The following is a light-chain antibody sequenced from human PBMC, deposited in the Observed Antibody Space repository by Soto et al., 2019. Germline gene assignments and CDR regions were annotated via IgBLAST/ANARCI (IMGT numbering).Light chain of an antibody. CDR3: QQYIASYLT. CDR1: QSISSSY. CDR2: GAS. Sequence: EIVLTQSPGTLSLSPGERATLSCRASQSISSSYLAWYQQKPGQAPRLLIYGASSRATGIPDRFSGSGSGTDFILTISRLEPEDFAVYYCQQYIASYLTFGGGTKVEIK. V-gene: IGKV3-20*01. J-gene: IGKJ4*01.